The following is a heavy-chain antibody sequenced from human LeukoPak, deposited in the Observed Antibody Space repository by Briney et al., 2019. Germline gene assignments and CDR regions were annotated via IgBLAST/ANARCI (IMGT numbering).Heavy chain of an antibody. CDR3: ATEKPDSSGWEVLDY. V-gene: IGHV3-30*03. CDR1: GFTFSSYG. CDR2: ISYDGSNK. Sequence: GGSLRLSCAASGFTFSSYGMHWVRQAPGKGLEWVAVISYDGSNKYYADSVKGRFTISRDNSKNTLYLQMNSLRAEDTAVYYCATEKPDSSGWEVLDYWGQGTLVTVSS. D-gene: IGHD6-19*01. J-gene: IGHJ4*02.